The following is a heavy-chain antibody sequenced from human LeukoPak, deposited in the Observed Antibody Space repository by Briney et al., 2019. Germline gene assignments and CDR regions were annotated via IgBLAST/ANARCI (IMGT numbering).Heavy chain of an antibody. CDR1: GFTFSGYW. J-gene: IGHJ4*02. CDR2: IKPDGSAT. Sequence: PGGSLRLSCAASGFTFSGYWMGWVRQAPGEGLEWVANIKPDGSATYYVDSVKGRFTISRDNAKSLLYLQMNRLRAEDSALYYCAKDWTSHNGDYDCLDFWGQGTQVTVSS. V-gene: IGHV3-7*03. D-gene: IGHD3-16*01. CDR3: AKDWTSHNGDYDCLDF.